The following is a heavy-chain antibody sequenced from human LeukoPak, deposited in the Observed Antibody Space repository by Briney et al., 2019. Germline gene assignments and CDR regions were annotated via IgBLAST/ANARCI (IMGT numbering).Heavy chain of an antibody. J-gene: IGHJ4*02. V-gene: IGHV1-46*01. Sequence: ASVKVSCKASGYTFSSYYMHWVRQAPGQGLEWMGIINPSGGSTSYAQKFQGRVTMTRDTSTSTVYMELSSLRSEDTAVYYCARGTTSGFGEEIKYDYWGQRTLVTVSS. D-gene: IGHD3-10*01. CDR2: INPSGGST. CDR3: ARGTTSGFGEEIKYDY. CDR1: GYTFSSYY.